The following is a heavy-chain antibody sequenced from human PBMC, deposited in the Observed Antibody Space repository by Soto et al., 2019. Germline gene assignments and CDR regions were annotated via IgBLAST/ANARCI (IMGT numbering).Heavy chain of an antibody. V-gene: IGHV3-30*03. CDR3: ARSPYSVSYLAYFDY. CDR2: ISYDGSNK. D-gene: IGHD1-26*01. CDR1: GFTFSSYG. J-gene: IGHJ4*02. Sequence: QVQLVESGGGVVQPGRSLRLSCAASGFTFSSYGMHWVRQAPGKGLEGVAVISYDGSNKYYADSAKGRFTISRDNSKNSLYLQMSSLRAEDTAVYYCARSPYSVSYLAYFDYWGQGTLVTVSS.